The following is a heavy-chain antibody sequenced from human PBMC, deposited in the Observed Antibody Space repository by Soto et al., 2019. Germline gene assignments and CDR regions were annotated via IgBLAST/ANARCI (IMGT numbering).Heavy chain of an antibody. Sequence: SETLSLTCTVSGGSVSSSSYYWGWIRQPPGKGLEWIGSIYYSGSTYYNPSLKSRVTISVDTSKNQFSLKLRSVTAADTAVYYCARHTNGRITMIVVATAPDYWGQRTLVTVSS. J-gene: IGHJ4*02. CDR2: IYYSGST. CDR3: ARHTNGRITMIVVATAPDY. CDR1: GGSVSSSSYY. V-gene: IGHV4-39*01. D-gene: IGHD3-22*01.